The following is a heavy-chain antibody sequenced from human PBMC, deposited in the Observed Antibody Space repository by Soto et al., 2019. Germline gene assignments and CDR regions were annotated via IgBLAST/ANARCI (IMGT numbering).Heavy chain of an antibody. Sequence: SETLSLTCTVSGGSISSGGYYWTWIRQPPGKGLEWIGYIYHTGTTYYNMSLKSRVTISVDRSKNQFSLKLSSVTAADTAVYYCARGINYYDSSGDSWFDPWGQGTLVTVS. D-gene: IGHD3-22*01. V-gene: IGHV4-30-2*01. CDR1: GGSISSGGYY. J-gene: IGHJ5*02. CDR2: IYHTGTT. CDR3: ARGINYYDSSGDSWFDP.